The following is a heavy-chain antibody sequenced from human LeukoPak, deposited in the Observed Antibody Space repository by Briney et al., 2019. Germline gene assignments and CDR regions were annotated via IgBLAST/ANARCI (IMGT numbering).Heavy chain of an antibody. J-gene: IGHJ4*02. Sequence: GGSLRLSCAASGFTFDDYAMHWVRQAPGKGLEWVSGISWNSGSIGYADSVKGRFTISRDNAKNSLYLQMNSLRAEDTAVYYCARDLLRYYYDSSGVFDYWGQGTLVTVSS. CDR3: ARDLLRYYYDSSGVFDY. V-gene: IGHV3-9*01. CDR1: GFTFDDYA. D-gene: IGHD3-22*01. CDR2: ISWNSGSI.